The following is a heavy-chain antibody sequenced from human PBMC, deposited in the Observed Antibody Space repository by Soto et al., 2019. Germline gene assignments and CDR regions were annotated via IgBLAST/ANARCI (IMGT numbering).Heavy chain of an antibody. V-gene: IGHV4-59*01. D-gene: IGHD6-19*01. CDR2: IYHTGST. Sequence: SETLSLTCTVSGGSIRSYYWSWIRQPPGKGMEWIGYIYHTGSTNYNPSLKSRVTISIDTSKNQFSLKVRSVIAADTAVYYCARDPHSSGWYGWFDPWGQGTLVTVSS. J-gene: IGHJ5*02. CDR3: ARDPHSSGWYGWFDP. CDR1: GGSIRSYY.